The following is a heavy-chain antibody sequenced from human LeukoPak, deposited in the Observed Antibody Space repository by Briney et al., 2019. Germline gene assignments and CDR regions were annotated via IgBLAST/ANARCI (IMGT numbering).Heavy chain of an antibody. CDR1: GGTFSSYA. V-gene: IGHV1-69*01. CDR2: IIPIFGTA. J-gene: IGHJ3*02. CDR3: ASDDYGDYGANDAFDI. Sequence: GASVKVSCKASGGTFSSYAISWVRQAPGQGLEWMGGIIPIFGTANYAQKFQGRVTITADESTSTAYMELSGLRSEDTAVYYCASDDYGDYGANDAFDIWGQGTMVTVSS. D-gene: IGHD4-17*01.